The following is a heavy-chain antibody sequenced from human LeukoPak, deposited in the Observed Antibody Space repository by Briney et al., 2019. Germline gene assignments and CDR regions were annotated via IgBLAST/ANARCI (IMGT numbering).Heavy chain of an antibody. J-gene: IGHJ4*02. CDR3: ARMPWLVPFDY. Sequence: GSLRLSCAASGFTFSSYAMSWVRQPPGKGLEWIGSIYYSGSTYYNPSLKSRVTISVDTSKNQFSLKLSSVTAADTAVYYCARMPWLVPFDYWGQGTLVTVSS. D-gene: IGHD6-19*01. CDR1: GFTFSSYA. CDR2: IYYSGST. V-gene: IGHV4-39*01.